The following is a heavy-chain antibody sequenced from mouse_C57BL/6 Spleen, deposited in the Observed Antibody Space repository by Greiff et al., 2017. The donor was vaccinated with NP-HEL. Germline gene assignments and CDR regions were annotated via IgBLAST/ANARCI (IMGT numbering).Heavy chain of an antibody. Sequence: EVQLQQSGPELVKPGASVKISCKASGYTFTDYYMNWVKQSHGKSLEWIGDINPNNGGTSYNQKFKGKATLTVDKSSSTAYMELRSLTSEDSAVYYCAREYYSGTLYAMDYWGQGTSVTVSS. CDR3: AREYYSGTLYAMDY. V-gene: IGHV1-26*01. CDR1: GYTFTDYY. J-gene: IGHJ4*01. D-gene: IGHD4-1*01. CDR2: INPNNGGT.